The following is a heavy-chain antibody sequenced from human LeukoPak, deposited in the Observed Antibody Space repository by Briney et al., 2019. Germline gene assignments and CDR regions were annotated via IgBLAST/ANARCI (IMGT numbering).Heavy chain of an antibody. CDR3: AKRVGIKQWLFPQYYFDY. CDR2: ISGSGGST. CDR1: GFTFSSYA. J-gene: IGHJ4*02. D-gene: IGHD6-19*01. Sequence: GGSLRLSCAASGFTFSSYAMSWVRQAPGKGLEWVSAISGSGGSTYYADSVKGRFTISRDNSKNTLYLQMNSLRAEDTAVYYCAKRVGIKQWLFPQYYFDYWGQGTLVTVSS. V-gene: IGHV3-23*01.